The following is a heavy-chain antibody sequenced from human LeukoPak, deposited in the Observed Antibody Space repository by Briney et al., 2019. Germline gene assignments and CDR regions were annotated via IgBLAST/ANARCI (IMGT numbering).Heavy chain of an antibody. D-gene: IGHD3-9*01. V-gene: IGHV1-8*01. J-gene: IGHJ2*01. CDR2: MNPNSGNT. CDR1: GYTFTSYD. Sequence: ASVKVSCKASGYTFTSYDINWVRQAPGQGLEWMGWMNPNSGNTGYAQKFQGRVTMTEDTSTDTAYMELSSLRSDDTAVYYCARALYDILTGWYFDLWGRGTLVTVSS. CDR3: ARALYDILTGWYFDL.